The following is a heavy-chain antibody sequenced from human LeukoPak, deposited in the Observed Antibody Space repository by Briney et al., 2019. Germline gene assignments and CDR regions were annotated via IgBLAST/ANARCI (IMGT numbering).Heavy chain of an antibody. CDR3: AKDFRVAEELWFGELWNAFDI. CDR2: ISYDGSNK. V-gene: IGHV3-30*18. D-gene: IGHD3-10*01. J-gene: IGHJ3*02. CDR1: GFTFSTYG. Sequence: GGSLRLSCADPGFTFSTYGMHWVRQAPGKGLEWVAVISYDGSNKYYADSVKGRFTISRDNSKNTLYLQMNSLRAEDTGVYYCAKDFRVAEELWFGELWNAFDIWGQGIRVAVSS.